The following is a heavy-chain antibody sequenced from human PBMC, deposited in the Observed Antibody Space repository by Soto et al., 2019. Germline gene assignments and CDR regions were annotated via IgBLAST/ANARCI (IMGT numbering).Heavy chain of an antibody. CDR2: IYYSGST. J-gene: IGHJ5*02. V-gene: IGHV4-31*03. CDR1: GGSISSGGYY. CDR3: ARDPGGDIVAAGSGSVS. Sequence: QVQLQESGPGLVKPSQTLSLTCTVSGGSISSGGYYWSWIRQHPGKGLEWIGYIYYSGSTYYNPSLRSRVTMSVDTSKTQFSLKLSSVTAADTAVYYCARDPGGDIVAAGSGSVSWGQGTLVTVSS. D-gene: IGHD5-12*01.